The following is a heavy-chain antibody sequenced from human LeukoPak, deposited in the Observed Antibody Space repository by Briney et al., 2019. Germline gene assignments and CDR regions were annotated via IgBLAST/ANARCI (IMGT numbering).Heavy chain of an antibody. J-gene: IGHJ6*02. CDR1: GYTFTGYY. D-gene: IGHD2-2*02. Sequence: ASVKVSCKASGYTFTGYYMRWVRQAPGQGLEWMGWINPNSGGTNYAQKFQGRVTMTRDTSISTAYMELSRLRSDDTAVYYCASRSTSCYTSLLGMDVWGQGTTVTVSS. V-gene: IGHV1-2*02. CDR3: ASRSTSCYTSLLGMDV. CDR2: INPNSGGT.